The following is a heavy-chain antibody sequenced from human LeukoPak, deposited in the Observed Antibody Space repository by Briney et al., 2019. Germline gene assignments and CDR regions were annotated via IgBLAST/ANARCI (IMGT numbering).Heavy chain of an antibody. V-gene: IGHV3-11*01. CDR2: ISSSGSTI. D-gene: IGHD6-19*01. Sequence: GGSLRLSCAASGFTFSDYYMSWIRQAPGKGLEWVSYISSSGSTIYYADSVKGRLTISRDNAKNSLYLQMNSLRAEDTAVYYCARDKAYSSGWYFGNWFDPWGQGTLVTVSS. CDR1: GFTFSDYY. J-gene: IGHJ5*02. CDR3: ARDKAYSSGWYFGNWFDP.